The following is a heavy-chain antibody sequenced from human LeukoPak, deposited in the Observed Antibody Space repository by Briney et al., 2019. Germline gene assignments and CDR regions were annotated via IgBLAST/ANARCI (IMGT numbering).Heavy chain of an antibody. Sequence: PSETLSLTCTVSGGSIRNYYWSWIRQPPGKGLGWLGYINYSGRTNYNPSLKSRVTISVDTSMTQFSLRLTSVTAADTAIYYCARHVFSYGEPFDYWGQGTLITVSS. CDR2: INYSGRT. D-gene: IGHD3-16*01. V-gene: IGHV4-59*08. J-gene: IGHJ4*02. CDR3: ARHVFSYGEPFDY. CDR1: GGSIRNYY.